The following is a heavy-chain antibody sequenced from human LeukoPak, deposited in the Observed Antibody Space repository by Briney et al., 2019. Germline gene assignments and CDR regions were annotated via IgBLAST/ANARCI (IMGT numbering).Heavy chain of an antibody. J-gene: IGHJ6*03. CDR1: GGSISSYY. D-gene: IGHD3-9*01. V-gene: IGHV4-59*12. CDR3: AGYDISYYYMDV. CDR2: IYYSGST. Sequence: SETLSLTCTVSGGSISSYYWSWLRQPPGKGLEWIGYIYYSGSTNYNPSLKSRVTISVDTSKNQFSLKLSSVTAADTAVYYCAGYDISYYYMDVWGKGTTVTISS.